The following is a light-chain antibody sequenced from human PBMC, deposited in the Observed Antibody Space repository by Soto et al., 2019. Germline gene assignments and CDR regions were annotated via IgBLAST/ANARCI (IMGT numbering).Light chain of an antibody. J-gene: IGKJ1*01. Sequence: DIQMTQSPSTLSASVGDRVTITCRASQSISSWLAWYQPKPGKAPKLLIYKASSLESGVPSRFSGSGSGTEFTLTISSLQPDDFATYYCQQHNSYSSWTFGQGTKVEIK. V-gene: IGKV1-5*03. CDR3: QQHNSYSSWT. CDR2: KAS. CDR1: QSISSW.